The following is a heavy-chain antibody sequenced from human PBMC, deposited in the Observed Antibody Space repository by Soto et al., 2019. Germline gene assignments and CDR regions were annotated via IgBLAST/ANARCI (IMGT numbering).Heavy chain of an antibody. V-gene: IGHV1-69*13. CDR1: GGTFSSYA. Sequence: ASVKVSCKASGGTFSSYAISWVRQAPGQGLEWMGGIIPIFGTANYAQKFQGRVTITADESTSTAYMELSSLRSEDTAVYYCAVYSSSPVYFDYWGQGTLVTVSS. CDR3: AVYSSSPVYFDY. J-gene: IGHJ4*02. D-gene: IGHD6-6*01. CDR2: IIPIFGTA.